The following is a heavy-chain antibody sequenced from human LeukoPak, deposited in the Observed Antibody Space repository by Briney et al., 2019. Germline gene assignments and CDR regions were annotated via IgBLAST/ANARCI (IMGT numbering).Heavy chain of an antibody. CDR2: INPSGGST. V-gene: IGHV1-46*01. CDR1: GYTFTSYY. Sequence: ASVKVSCKASGYTFTSYYMHWVRQAPGQGLEWMGIINPSGGSTSYAQKFQGRVTMTRDMSTSTVYMELSSLRSEDTAVYYCAREVTFYPFDYWGQGTLVTVSS. J-gene: IGHJ4*02. CDR3: AREVTFYPFDY. D-gene: IGHD4-11*01.